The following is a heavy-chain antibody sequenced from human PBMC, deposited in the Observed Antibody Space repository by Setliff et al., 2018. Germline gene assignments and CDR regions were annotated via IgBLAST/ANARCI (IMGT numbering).Heavy chain of an antibody. D-gene: IGHD2-21*02. CDR3: ARESVVVVTTTNYYYYIDV. J-gene: IGHJ6*03. V-gene: IGHV1-69*05. Sequence: AASVKVSCKASGGAFSNYGITWVRQAPGQGLEWMGGIIPIFGTTTYAQKFLGRVTITTDESSSTGYMELSSLRSEDTAVYFCARESVVVVTTTNYYYYIDVWGEGTTVTVS. CDR1: GGAFSNYG. CDR2: IIPIFGTT.